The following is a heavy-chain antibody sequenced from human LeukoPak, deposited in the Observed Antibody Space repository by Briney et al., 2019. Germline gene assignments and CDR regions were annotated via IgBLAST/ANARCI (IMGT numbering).Heavy chain of an antibody. D-gene: IGHD6-19*01. CDR3: ASEQQPFSGPRYYYYGMDV. CDR1: GFTFSSYA. J-gene: IGHJ6*02. Sequence: PGGSLRLSCAASGFTFSSYAMSWVRQAPGKGLGWVSGISGAGGSTYYADSVKGRFTISRDNSKNTLYLQMNSLRAEDTAVYYCASEQQPFSGPRYYYYGMDVWGQGTTVTVSS. V-gene: IGHV3-23*01. CDR2: ISGAGGST.